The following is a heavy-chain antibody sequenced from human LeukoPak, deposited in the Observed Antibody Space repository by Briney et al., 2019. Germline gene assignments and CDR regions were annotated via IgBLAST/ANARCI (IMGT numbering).Heavy chain of an antibody. J-gene: IGHJ4*02. CDR1: GGSISSSSYY. D-gene: IGHD6-19*01. CDR2: IYYSGST. CDR3: ARGLEVAGNYFDY. Sequence: PSETLSLTCTVSGGSISSSSYYWGWIRQPPGKGLEWIGSIYYSGSTYYNPSLKSRVPISVDTSKNQFSLKLSSVTAADTAVYYCARGLEVAGNYFDYWGQGTLVTVSS. V-gene: IGHV4-39*01.